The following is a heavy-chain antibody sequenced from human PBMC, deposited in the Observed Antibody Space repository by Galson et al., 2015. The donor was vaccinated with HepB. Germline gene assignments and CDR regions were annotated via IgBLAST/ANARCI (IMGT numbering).Heavy chain of an antibody. Sequence: SLRLSCAASGFIVTSNYMSWVRQAPGKGLEWVSVIYSGGDTYYADSVKGRFTISRDNSKNTVYLQMNRLRAEDTAVYFCARGGWGVGVGHTLWSPFDAWGQGTLVTVSS. CDR1: GFIVTSNY. J-gene: IGHJ5*02. V-gene: IGHV3-66*01. CDR3: ARGGWGVGVGHTLWSPFDA. D-gene: IGHD1-26*01. CDR2: IYSGGDT.